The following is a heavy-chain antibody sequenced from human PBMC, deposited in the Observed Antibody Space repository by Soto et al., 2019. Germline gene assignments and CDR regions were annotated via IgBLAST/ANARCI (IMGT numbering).Heavy chain of an antibody. CDR1: GFTFKTYW. D-gene: IGHD3-3*01. CDR3: ARDKEPFAFLSGYPY. CDR2: IKQDGSET. Sequence: EVQLVESGGGLVQPGGSLRLSCAASGFTFKTYWMSWVRQAPGKGLEWVASIKQDGSETYYVDSVKGRFSISRDNAKNSLYLQMKSLRAEDPAVVYCARDKEPFAFLSGYPYWGQGTLVTVSS. V-gene: IGHV3-7*03. J-gene: IGHJ4*02.